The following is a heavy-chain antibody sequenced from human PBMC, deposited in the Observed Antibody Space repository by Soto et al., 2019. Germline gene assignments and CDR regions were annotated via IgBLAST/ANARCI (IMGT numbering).Heavy chain of an antibody. CDR1: GGTFSSYA. D-gene: IGHD5-12*01. Sequence: ASVKVSCKASGGTFSSYAISWVRQAPGQGLEWMGGIIPIFGTANYAQKFQGRVTITADKSTSTAYMGLSSLRSEDTAVYYCASVAPPGHQAHLYYGMDVWGQGTTVTVSS. J-gene: IGHJ6*02. V-gene: IGHV1-69*06. CDR3: ASVAPPGHQAHLYYGMDV. CDR2: IIPIFGTA.